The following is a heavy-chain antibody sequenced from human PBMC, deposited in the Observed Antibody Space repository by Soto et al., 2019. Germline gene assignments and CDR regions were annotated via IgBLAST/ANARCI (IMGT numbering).Heavy chain of an antibody. D-gene: IGHD2-15*01. CDR2: ISYDGSNK. V-gene: IGHV3-30*18. J-gene: IGHJ4*02. CDR3: AKGAVKYCSGGSCYPNLDY. Sequence: QVQLVESGGGVVQPGRSLRLSCAASGFTFSSYGMHWVRQAPGKGLEWVAVISYDGSNKYYADSVKGRFTISRDNSKNTLYLQMNSLRAEDTAVYYCAKGAVKYCSGGSCYPNLDYWGQGTLVTVSS. CDR1: GFTFSSYG.